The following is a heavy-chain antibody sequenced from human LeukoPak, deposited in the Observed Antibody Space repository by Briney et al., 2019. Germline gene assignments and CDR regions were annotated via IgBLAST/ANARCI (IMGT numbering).Heavy chain of an antibody. J-gene: IGHJ6*02. V-gene: IGHV3-74*01. CDR3: ARIVVPAAMDYYYYGMDV. Sequence: GGSLRLSCAASGFTFSNFWMHWVRQAPGKGLVWVALIYGDGSFTRYADSVKGRFTISRDNSKNTLYLQMNSLRAEDTAVYYCARIVVPAAMDYYYYGMDVWGQGTTVTVSS. CDR2: IYGDGSFT. CDR1: GFTFSNFW. D-gene: IGHD2-2*01.